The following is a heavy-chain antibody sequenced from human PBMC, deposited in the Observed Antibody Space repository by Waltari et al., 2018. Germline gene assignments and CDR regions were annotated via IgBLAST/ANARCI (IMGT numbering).Heavy chain of an antibody. CDR1: GITFSPYG. V-gene: IGHV3-21*01. Sequence: EVQLGESGGGLVKPGGSLRLSCAASGITFSPYGLNWVRQAPGKGQEWVSSISSGGHYIYYADSVKGRFTTSRDNAKNSLYLQMNSLGAEDTAVYYCAGTPVEDHLPNWFDPWGQGTLVTVSS. CDR3: AGTPVEDHLPNWFDP. J-gene: IGHJ5*02. CDR2: ISSGGHYI.